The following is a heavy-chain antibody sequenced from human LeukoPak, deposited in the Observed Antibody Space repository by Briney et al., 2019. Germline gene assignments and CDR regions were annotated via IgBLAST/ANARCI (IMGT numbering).Heavy chain of an antibody. CDR3: ARDADGHLDL. CDR2: INGDCNMI. V-gene: IGHV3-11*01. J-gene: IGHJ2*01. Sequence: GGSLRLSCAASGFTFSDYYMNWVRQAPGKGLEWVSFINGDCNMIYYADSVKGRFTISRDNAKNSLHLQMNSLRVEDTAVYYCARDADGHLDLWGRGTLVTVSS. D-gene: IGHD5-24*01. CDR1: GFTFSDYY.